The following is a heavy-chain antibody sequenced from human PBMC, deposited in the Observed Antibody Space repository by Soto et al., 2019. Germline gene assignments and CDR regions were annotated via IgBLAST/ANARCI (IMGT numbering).Heavy chain of an antibody. D-gene: IGHD1-1*01. V-gene: IGHV3-15*07. Sequence: EVYLVESGGGLAKPGGSLRLSCAASGFTFSDAWMNWVRQAPGKGLEWVGRIKSKTDGGTTDYAAPVKGRFNISRDDTRDTLYLKMNSLKTEDTAVYYCTTLRTTERIDYWGQGTLVTVSS. CDR3: TTLRTTERIDY. CDR2: IKSKTDGGTT. J-gene: IGHJ4*02. CDR1: GFTFSDAW.